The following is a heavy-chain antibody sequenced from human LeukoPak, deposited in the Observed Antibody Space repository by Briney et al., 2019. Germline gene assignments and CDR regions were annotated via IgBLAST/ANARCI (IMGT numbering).Heavy chain of an antibody. CDR1: GGSFSGYY. V-gene: IGHV4-34*01. CDR2: INHSGST. D-gene: IGHD3-9*01. Sequence: SETLSLTCAVYGGSFSGYYWSWIRQPPGKGLEWIGEINHSGSTNYNSSLKSRVTISVDTSKNQFSLKLSSVTAADTAVYYCARPYYDILTGYHRAYGYWGQGTLVTVSS. J-gene: IGHJ4*02. CDR3: ARPYYDILTGYHRAYGY.